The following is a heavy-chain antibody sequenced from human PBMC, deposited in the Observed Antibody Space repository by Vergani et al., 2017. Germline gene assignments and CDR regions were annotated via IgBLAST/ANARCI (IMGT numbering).Heavy chain of an antibody. CDR2: IYSTGST. Sequence: QVQLQESGPGLVKPSQTLSLTCSVSGDSISSGVYYWNWIRQHPGKGLEWIGYIYSTGSTHHNPSLKSRVTISVDTSKNQFSLKLSSVTAADTAVYYCARAGGHRSYYYMDVWGKGTTVTVSS. CDR3: ARAGGHRSYYYMDV. J-gene: IGHJ6*03. CDR1: GDSISSGVYY. D-gene: IGHD1-14*01. V-gene: IGHV4-31*03.